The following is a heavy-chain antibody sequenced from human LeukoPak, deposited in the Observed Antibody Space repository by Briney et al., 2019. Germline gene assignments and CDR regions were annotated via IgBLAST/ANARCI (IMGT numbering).Heavy chain of an antibody. J-gene: IGHJ4*02. D-gene: IGHD1-7*01. CDR2: IYYSGST. CDR3: ARTRYNWNYVFDY. V-gene: IGHV4-34*01. Sequence: SETLSLTCAVYGGSFSGYYWSWIRQPPGRGLEWIGSIYYSGSTYYNPSLKSRVTISVDTSKKQFSLKLSSVTAADTAVYYCARTRYNWNYVFDYWGQGTLVTVSS. CDR1: GGSFSGYY.